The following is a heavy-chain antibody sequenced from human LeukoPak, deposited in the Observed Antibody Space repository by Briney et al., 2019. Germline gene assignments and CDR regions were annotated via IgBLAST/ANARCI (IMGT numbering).Heavy chain of an antibody. CDR1: GYTFTFYY. J-gene: IGHJ3*02. CDR3: ATAVIVAVFGDAFDI. CDR2: INANSGGT. V-gene: IGHV1-2*02. Sequence: GASVKVSFKASGYTFTFYYMHWVRQAPGQGLEWMGWINANSGGTNYAQKFQGRVTMTRDTSISTAYMELRRLRYDDTAVYYCATAVIVAVFGDAFDIWGQGTLVTVSS. D-gene: IGHD6-13*01.